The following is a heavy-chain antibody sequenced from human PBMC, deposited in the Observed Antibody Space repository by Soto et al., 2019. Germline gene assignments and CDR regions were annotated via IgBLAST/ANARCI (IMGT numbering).Heavy chain of an antibody. V-gene: IGHV1-46*01. Sequence: QVQLMQSGAEVKKPGASVKVSCKASGDTFTDYYIHWVRQAPGQGLEWMGTVNPSGGHTTYAQHFLGTVTGPXAXSXRTLHTVLTSLRSDGTAINYCARGGHVVVVTAALDSWGQGTLDTVSS. CDR2: VNPSGGHT. CDR1: GDTFTDYY. CDR3: ARGGHVVVVTAALDS. J-gene: IGHJ4*02. D-gene: IGHD2-21*02.